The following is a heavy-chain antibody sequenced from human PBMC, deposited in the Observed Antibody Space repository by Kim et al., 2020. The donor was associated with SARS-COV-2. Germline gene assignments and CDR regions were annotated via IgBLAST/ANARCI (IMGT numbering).Heavy chain of an antibody. J-gene: IGHJ3*02. CDR1: GGSISSYY. Sequence: SETLSLTCTVSGGSISSYYWSWIRQPPGKGLEWIGYIYYSGSTNYNPSLKSRVTISVDTSKNQFSLKLSSVTAADTAVYYCARDLAAAGTWDAFDIWGQGTMVTVSS. V-gene: IGHV4-59*01. CDR2: IYYSGST. D-gene: IGHD6-13*01. CDR3: ARDLAAAGTWDAFDI.